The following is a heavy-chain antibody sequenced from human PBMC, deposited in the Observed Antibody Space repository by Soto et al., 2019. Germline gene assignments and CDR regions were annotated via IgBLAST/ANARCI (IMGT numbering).Heavy chain of an antibody. Sequence: PGGSLRLSCAASGFTFSSFAMSWVRQAPGKGMEWVSSISGSGGTTDYADSVKGRFTISRDNSKNTVFLQVDSLRAEDTALYYCAKVGASRYLSHFDYWGQGALVTVSS. CDR1: GFTFSSFA. CDR2: ISGSGGTT. D-gene: IGHD3-16*01. J-gene: IGHJ4*02. CDR3: AKVGASRYLSHFDY. V-gene: IGHV3-23*01.